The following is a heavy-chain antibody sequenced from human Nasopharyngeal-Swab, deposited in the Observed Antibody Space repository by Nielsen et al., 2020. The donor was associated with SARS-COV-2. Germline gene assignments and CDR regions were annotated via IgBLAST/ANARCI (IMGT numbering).Heavy chain of an antibody. CDR2: IWCDGSNK. V-gene: IGHV3-33*01. Sequence: GESLKISCAASGFTFSSYGMHWVRQAPGKGLEWVAVIWCDGSNKYYADSVKGRFTISRDNSKNTLYLQMNSLRAEDTAVYYCARDTGSINDYGETGWFDPWGQGTLVTVSS. CDR1: GFTFSSYG. D-gene: IGHD4-17*01. CDR3: ARDTGSINDYGETGWFDP. J-gene: IGHJ5*02.